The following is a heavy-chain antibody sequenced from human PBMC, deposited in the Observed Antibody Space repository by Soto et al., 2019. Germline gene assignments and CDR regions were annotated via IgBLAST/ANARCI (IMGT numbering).Heavy chain of an antibody. D-gene: IGHD6-19*01. Sequence: ASVKVSCKASGYTFTTYGISWVRQAPGQGLEWMRWIGAYNGNTNYAQKLQGRVTMTTDTSTSTAYMELRSLRSDDTAVYYCARDPVAGTYFEYWGQGTLVTVSS. V-gene: IGHV1-18*01. CDR2: IGAYNGNT. CDR1: GYTFTTYG. CDR3: ARDPVAGTYFEY. J-gene: IGHJ4*02.